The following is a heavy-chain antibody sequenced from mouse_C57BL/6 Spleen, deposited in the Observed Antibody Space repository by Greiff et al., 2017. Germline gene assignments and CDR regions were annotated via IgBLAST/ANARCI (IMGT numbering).Heavy chain of an antibody. CDR1: GFTFSSYG. Sequence: EVQVVESGGDLVKPGGSLKLSCAASGFTFSSYGMSWVRQTPDKRLEWVATISSGGSYTYYPDSVKGRFTISRDNAKNTLYLQMSSLKSEDTAMYYCARQGTTVVKAMDYWGQGTSVTVSS. J-gene: IGHJ4*01. D-gene: IGHD1-1*01. V-gene: IGHV5-6*01. CDR2: ISSGGSYT. CDR3: ARQGTTVVKAMDY.